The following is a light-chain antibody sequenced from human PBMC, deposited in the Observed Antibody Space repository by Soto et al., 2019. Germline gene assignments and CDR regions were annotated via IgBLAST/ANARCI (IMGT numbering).Light chain of an antibody. V-gene: IGKV1-13*02. CDR2: DVS. Sequence: AIQVTQSPSSLSASVGDRVTMTCRASQDIRGALAWYQQKSGKPPNLLIYDVSTLEGGVPSRFSGSGSGTEFTLTISSLQPEDFGTYYCEQFNSYPLTFGPGTRLEIK. CDR1: QDIRGA. J-gene: IGKJ5*01. CDR3: EQFNSYPLT.